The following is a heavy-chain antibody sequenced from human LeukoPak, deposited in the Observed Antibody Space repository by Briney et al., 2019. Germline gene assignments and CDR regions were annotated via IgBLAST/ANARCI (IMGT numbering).Heavy chain of an antibody. CDR3: VRDFGESSGYYFDY. CDR2: INGDGSTL. D-gene: IGHD3-22*01. J-gene: IGHJ4*02. CDR1: GFIFSRYW. Sequence: GGSLRLSCAASGFIFSRYWMHWVRQAPGKGLVWVSRINGDGSTLSYADSVKGRFTISRDNAKNTLYLQMNSLRAEDTAVYYCVRDFGESSGYYFDYWGQGTLVTVSS. V-gene: IGHV3-74*01.